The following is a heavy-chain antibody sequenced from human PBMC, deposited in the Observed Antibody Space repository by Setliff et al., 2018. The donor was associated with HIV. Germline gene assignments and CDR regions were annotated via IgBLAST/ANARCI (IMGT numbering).Heavy chain of an antibody. CDR2: LWYDGGKK. D-gene: IGHD1-7*01. CDR3: ARGRNRNYVVYGMDV. CDR1: GFTFSSAW. V-gene: IGHV3-33*08. J-gene: IGHJ6*02. Sequence: GGSLRLSCAASGFTFSSAWMGWVRQAPGKGLEWVAVLWYDGGKKHYADSLKGRFTISRDNSKNMLYLQMDSLRAEDTAVYYCARGRNRNYVVYGMDVWGQGTTVTVSS.